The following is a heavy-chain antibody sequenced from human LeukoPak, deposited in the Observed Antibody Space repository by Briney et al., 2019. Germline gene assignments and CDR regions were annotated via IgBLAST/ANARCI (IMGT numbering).Heavy chain of an antibody. V-gene: IGHV3-48*01. Sequence: GGSLRLSCAASGFTFSSYSMNWVRQASGKGLEWVSYISSSSSTVYYADSVKGRFTISRDNAKNSLYLQMNSQRVEDTAVYYCARAPTVLVGYCSSSSCQADYWGQGTLVTVSS. J-gene: IGHJ4*02. CDR1: GFTFSSYS. D-gene: IGHD2-2*01. CDR2: ISSSSSTV. CDR3: ARAPTVLVGYCSSSSCQADY.